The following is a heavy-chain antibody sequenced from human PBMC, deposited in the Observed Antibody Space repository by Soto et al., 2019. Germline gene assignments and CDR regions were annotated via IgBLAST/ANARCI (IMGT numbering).Heavy chain of an antibody. J-gene: IGHJ4*02. D-gene: IGHD6-19*01. CDR3: ARDAAVPGETDRFDY. CDR2: GYHNGLT. CDR1: GDSITSNVW. V-gene: IGHV4-4*02. Sequence: QVQLQESGPRLVKPSGTLSLTCAVSGDSITSNVWWSWVRQPPGKGLEWIGEGYHNGLTHYTPSLRSRATMSVDTSKNQFSLKLASVTAADTAIYYCARDAAVPGETDRFDYWGQGALVTVSS.